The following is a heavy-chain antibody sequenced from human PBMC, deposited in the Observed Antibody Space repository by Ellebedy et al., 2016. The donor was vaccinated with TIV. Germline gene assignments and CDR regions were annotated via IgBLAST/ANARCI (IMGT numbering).Heavy chain of an antibody. CDR1: GGSISSSSYY. CDR3: ARDGWGEFDY. Sequence: SETLSLTCTVSGGSISSSSYYWGWIRQPPGKGLEWIGSIYYSGSTYYNPSLKSRVTISVDTSKNQFSLKLSSVTAADTAVYYCARDGWGEFDYWGQGTLVTVSS. J-gene: IGHJ4*02. D-gene: IGHD1-26*01. V-gene: IGHV4-39*07. CDR2: IYYSGST.